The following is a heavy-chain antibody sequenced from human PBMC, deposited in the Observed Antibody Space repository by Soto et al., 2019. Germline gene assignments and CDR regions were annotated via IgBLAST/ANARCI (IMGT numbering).Heavy chain of an antibody. CDR1: GYTFTGYY. D-gene: IGHD4-17*01. CDR2: INPNSGGT. V-gene: IGHV1-2*02. J-gene: IGHJ5*02. Sequence: GASVKVSCKASGYTFTGYYMHWVRQAPGQGLEWMGWINPNSGGTNYAQKFQGRVTMTRDTSISTAYMELSRLRSDDTAVYYCARDPTTVTTFGWFDPWGQGTLVTVSS. CDR3: ARDPTTVTTFGWFDP.